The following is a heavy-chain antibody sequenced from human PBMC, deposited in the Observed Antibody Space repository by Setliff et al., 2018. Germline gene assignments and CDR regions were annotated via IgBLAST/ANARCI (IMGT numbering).Heavy chain of an antibody. Sequence: PSETLSLTCTVSGGSISSSSYYWGWIRQPPGKGLEWIGSIYYSGSTYYNPSLKSRVTISGDTSKNQFSLKLSSVTAADTAVYYCASRATYYNFWSGYYLYWGQGTLVTVSS. D-gene: IGHD3-3*01. J-gene: IGHJ4*02. CDR2: IYYSGST. CDR1: GGSISSSSYY. V-gene: IGHV4-39*07. CDR3: ASRATYYNFWSGYYLY.